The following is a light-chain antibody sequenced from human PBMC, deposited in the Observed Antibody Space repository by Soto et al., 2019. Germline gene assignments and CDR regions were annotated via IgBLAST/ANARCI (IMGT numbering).Light chain of an antibody. V-gene: IGKV3-20*01. Sequence: EIVWTQSPGILSLSPGESSPLSCVASPSISSSFLAWYQQKPGQATRLLIYGASSRATGIPDRFSGSGSETDFTLTISRLEHEEFAVYFCQQYDNSPITFGQGTRLEIK. CDR1: PSISSSF. CDR3: QQYDNSPIT. J-gene: IGKJ5*01. CDR2: GAS.